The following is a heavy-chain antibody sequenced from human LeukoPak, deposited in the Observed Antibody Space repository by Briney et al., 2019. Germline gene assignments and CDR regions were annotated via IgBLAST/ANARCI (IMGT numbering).Heavy chain of an antibody. D-gene: IGHD6-13*01. CDR3: ARDGSSWYYYYYGMDV. CDR2: MNPNSGNT. V-gene: IGHV1-8*01. Sequence: ASVTVSCKASGYTFTSYDINWVRQATGQGLEWMGWMNPNSGNTGYAQKFQGRVTMTRNTSISTAYMELSSLRSEDTAVYYCARDGSSWYYYYYGMDVWGQGTTVTVSS. J-gene: IGHJ6*02. CDR1: GYTFTSYD.